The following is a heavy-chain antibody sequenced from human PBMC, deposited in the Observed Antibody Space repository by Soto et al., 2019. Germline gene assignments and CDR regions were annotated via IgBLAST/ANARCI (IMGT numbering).Heavy chain of an antibody. D-gene: IGHD1-1*01. CDR1: GGSISSYY. CDR2: IYYSGST. V-gene: IGHV4-59*01. Sequence: SVTICLTCTVSGGSISSYYWSWIRQPPGKGLEWIGYIYYSGSTNYNPSLKSRVTISVDTSKNQFSLKLSSVTAAHTAVYYCARGLNPTTVGCDHWGKRT. CDR3: ARGLNPTTVGCDH. J-gene: IGHJ5*02.